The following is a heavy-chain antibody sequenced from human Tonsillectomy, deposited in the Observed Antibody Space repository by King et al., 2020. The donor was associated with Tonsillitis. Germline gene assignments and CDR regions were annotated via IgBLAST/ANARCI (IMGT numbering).Heavy chain of an antibody. CDR2: ISGSGGST. J-gene: IGHJ4*02. D-gene: IGHD5-12*01. Sequence: VQLVESGGGLVQPGGSLRLSCAASGFTFTNFAMSWVRQAPGKGLEWVSGISGSGGSTYYAASVKGRFTISRDNSKNTLYLQMNGLRAEDTAVYYCARSYYSGYAYPTPDYWGRGTLLSVSS. CDR3: ARSYYSGYAYPTPDY. CDR1: GFTFTNFA. V-gene: IGHV3-23*04.